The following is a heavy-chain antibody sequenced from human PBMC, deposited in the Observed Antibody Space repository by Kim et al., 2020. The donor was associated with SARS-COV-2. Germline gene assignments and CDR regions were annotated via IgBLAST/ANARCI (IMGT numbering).Heavy chain of an antibody. CDR3: ASFPYDFWSGYYRGYYYGMDV. V-gene: IGHV3-74*01. Sequence: GGSLRLSCAASGFTFSSYWMHWVRQAPGKGLVWVSRINSDGSSTSYADSVKGRFTISRDNAKNTLYLQMNSLRAEDTAVYYCASFPYDFWSGYYRGYYYGMDVWGQGTTVTVSS. CDR1: GFTFSSYW. CDR2: INSDGSST. J-gene: IGHJ6*02. D-gene: IGHD3-3*01.